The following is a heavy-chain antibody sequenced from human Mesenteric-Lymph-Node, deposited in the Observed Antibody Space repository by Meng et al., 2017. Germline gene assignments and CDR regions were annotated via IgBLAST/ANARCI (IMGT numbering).Heavy chain of an antibody. D-gene: IGHD3-10*01. CDR2: ISPTGGSL. V-gene: IGHV3-11*04. CDR3: AKDLYYGSKDY. Sequence: QVELVWSGGGLVKAGGSLILSCAASVFTFSDYYMTWIRQPPGQGLEWIASISPTGGSLYYADSVKGRFSISRDNAKSSLSLQMNSLRVEDTAVYYCAKDLYYGSKDYWGQGTLVTVSS. J-gene: IGHJ4*02. CDR1: VFTFSDYY.